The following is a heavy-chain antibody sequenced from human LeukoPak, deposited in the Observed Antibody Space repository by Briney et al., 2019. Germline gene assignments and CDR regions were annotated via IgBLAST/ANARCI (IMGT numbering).Heavy chain of an antibody. CDR1: GGSISHYY. CDR2: IYYSGST. J-gene: IGHJ6*03. D-gene: IGHD5/OR15-5a*01. Sequence: KASETLSLTCTVSGGSISHYYWSWIRQPPGKGLEWIGYIYYSGSTNYNPSLKSRVTISVDTSKNQFSLKLSSVTAADTAVYYCARASTYYYYMDVWGKGTTVTVSS. V-gene: IGHV4-59*01. CDR3: ARASTYYYYMDV.